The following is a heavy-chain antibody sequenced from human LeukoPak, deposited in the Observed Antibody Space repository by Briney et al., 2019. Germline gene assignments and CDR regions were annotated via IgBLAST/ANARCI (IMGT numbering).Heavy chain of an antibody. D-gene: IGHD6-13*01. V-gene: IGHV4-59*01. CDR1: GGSISTYY. J-gene: IGHJ3*02. CDR3: ARVRRYSSRPDAFDI. Sequence: SETLSLTCTVSGGSISTYYWSWIRQPPGKGLEWIGYTDYSGSTNYNPSLKSRVTMSVDTSKNRFSLKLSSVTAADTARFYCARVRRYSSRPDAFDIWGQGTMVTVSS. CDR2: TDYSGST.